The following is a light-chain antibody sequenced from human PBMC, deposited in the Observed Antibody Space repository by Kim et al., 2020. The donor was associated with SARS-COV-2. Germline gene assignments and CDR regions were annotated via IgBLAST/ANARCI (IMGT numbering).Light chain of an antibody. CDR1: HSVSSN. CDR3: QQYDNWPQT. Sequence: ASAGERATLSCRASHSVSSNLAWYQQRPGQAPRLVIYGASTRATGIPARFSGGGSETDFTLTISSLQSEDSAVYYCQQYDNWPQTFGQGTKVDIK. CDR2: GAS. J-gene: IGKJ1*01. V-gene: IGKV3-15*01.